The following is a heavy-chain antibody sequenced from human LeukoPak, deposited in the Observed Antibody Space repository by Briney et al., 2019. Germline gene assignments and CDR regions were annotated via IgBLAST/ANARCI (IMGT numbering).Heavy chain of an antibody. J-gene: IGHJ4*02. Sequence: SETLSPTCAVYGGSFSGYYWSWIRQPPGKGLEWIGEINHSGSTNYNPSLKSRVTISVDTSKNQFSLKLSSVTAADTAVYYCASGRYYDFWSGYYNGLDYWGQGTLVTVSS. CDR2: INHSGST. V-gene: IGHV4-34*01. CDR1: GGSFSGYY. CDR3: ASGRYYDFWSGYYNGLDY. D-gene: IGHD3-3*01.